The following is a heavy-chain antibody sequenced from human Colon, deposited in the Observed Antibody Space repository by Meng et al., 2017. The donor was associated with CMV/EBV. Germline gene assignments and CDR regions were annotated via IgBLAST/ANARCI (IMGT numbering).Heavy chain of an antibody. Sequence: QESGPGLVKPSETLSLTSTGSGGSISSYCWSWIRQPPGKGLEWIGYMCYSGDTNYNPSLRSRVTISGDTSKNQFSLKLNSVTAADTAVYYCALRGSAAGTFQHWGQGTLVTVSS. D-gene: IGHD6-13*01. CDR2: MCYSGDT. V-gene: IGHV4-59*01. CDR1: GGSISSYC. J-gene: IGHJ1*01. CDR3: ALRGSAAGTFQH.